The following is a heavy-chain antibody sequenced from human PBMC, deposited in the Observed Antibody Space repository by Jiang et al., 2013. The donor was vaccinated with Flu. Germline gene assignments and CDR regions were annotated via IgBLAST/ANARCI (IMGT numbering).Heavy chain of an antibody. V-gene: IGHV1-69*01. CDR2: HPYLGTA. Sequence: GTFSSYAISWVRQAPGQGLSGWEDHPYLGTANYAQKFQGRVTITADESTSTAYMELSSLRSEDTAVYYCAREGHYGSGSYTNDDAFDIWGQGTMVTVSS. CDR1: GTFSSYA. CDR3: AREGHYGSGSYTNDDAFDI. D-gene: IGHD3-10*01. J-gene: IGHJ3*02.